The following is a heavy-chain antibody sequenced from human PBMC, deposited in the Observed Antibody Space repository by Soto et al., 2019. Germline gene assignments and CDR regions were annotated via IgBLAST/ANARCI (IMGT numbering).Heavy chain of an antibody. CDR1: GFTFHEYA. J-gene: IGHJ6*02. V-gene: IGHV3-9*01. CDR3: AKEGTAEWIHYYYPTDV. Sequence: EVHLIESGGGWVQPGTSLRVSCAASGFTFHEYAMHWVRQAPGKGLEWVSGISSDGDTIAYADSVQGRFTVFRDNAKNSLYLQMNSLRVEDTAFYYCAKEGTAEWIHYYYPTDVWGRGTPVTVSS. D-gene: IGHD5-18*01. CDR2: ISSDGDTI.